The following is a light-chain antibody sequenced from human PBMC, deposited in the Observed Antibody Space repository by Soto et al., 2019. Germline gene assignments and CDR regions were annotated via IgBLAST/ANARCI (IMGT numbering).Light chain of an antibody. CDR1: QSISSW. Sequence: DIQMTQSPSTLSASVGDRVTISCRASQSISSWLAWYQQKPGKPPKFLIHKASSLESGVPSRFSGSGSGTDFTLTISSLQPDDFATYYCQQYNSSPFTFGQGTKLEIK. CDR2: KAS. CDR3: QQYNSSPFT. J-gene: IGKJ2*01. V-gene: IGKV1-5*03.